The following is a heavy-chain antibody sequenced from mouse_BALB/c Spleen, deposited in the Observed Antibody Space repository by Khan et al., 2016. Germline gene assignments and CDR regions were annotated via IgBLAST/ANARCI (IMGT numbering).Heavy chain of an antibody. CDR2: IWAGGST. V-gene: IGHV2-9*02. D-gene: IGHD2-1*01. CDR1: GFSLTNYG. J-gene: IGHJ3*01. Sequence: VKLEESGPGLVAPSQSLSITCTVSGFSLTNYGVHWLRQPPGKGLEWLGVIWAGGSTNYNSALMSRLSISKDNSKGQVFLKMNSLQTDDTAMYXCATLYGNEPYWGQGTLVTVSA. CDR3: ATLYGNEPY.